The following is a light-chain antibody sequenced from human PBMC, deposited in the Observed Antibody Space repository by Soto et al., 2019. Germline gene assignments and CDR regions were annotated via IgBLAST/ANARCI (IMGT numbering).Light chain of an antibody. Sequence: EIVMTQSPATQSVSPGERATLSCRASQSVSSNLAWYQQKPGQAPRLLIYGASTRATGIPARFSGSGSGTEFTLTISSLQSEDFAVYYCQQYNNWPPYPFGQGTKLEIK. J-gene: IGKJ2*01. CDR2: GAS. V-gene: IGKV3-15*01. CDR1: QSVSSN. CDR3: QQYNNWPPYP.